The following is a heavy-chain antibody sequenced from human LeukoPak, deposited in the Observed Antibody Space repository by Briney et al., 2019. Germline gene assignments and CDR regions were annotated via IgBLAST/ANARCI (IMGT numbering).Heavy chain of an antibody. J-gene: IGHJ4*02. CDR2: ISSTGGST. D-gene: IGHD6-6*01. CDR3: VKGGQYTRSALFDY. V-gene: IGHV3-64*05. Sequence: PGGSLRLSCSASGFTFSSYAMHWVRQAPGKGLEYVSAISSTGGSTYYADPVKGRFTISRDNSKNTVYFQMSSLRTEDTAVYYCVKGGQYTRSALFDYWGQGTLVTVSS. CDR1: GFTFSSYA.